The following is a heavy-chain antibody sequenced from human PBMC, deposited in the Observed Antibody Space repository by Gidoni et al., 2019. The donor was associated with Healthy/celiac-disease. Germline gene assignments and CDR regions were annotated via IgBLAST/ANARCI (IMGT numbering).Heavy chain of an antibody. CDR3: ARDNVVAASYYLDY. V-gene: IGHV4-61*01. D-gene: IGHD2-15*01. Sequence: QLQESCPGLVQSSETLSLTCTVSCGSVGSGRYYWSWIRQPPGEGLEWIGYIYYSGSTNYDPSIKSRVTIAVDASKKQFSLKLSYVTAADTAVYYCARDNVVAASYYLDYWGQGTLVTVSS. CDR1: CGSVGSGRYY. J-gene: IGHJ4*02. CDR2: IYYSGST.